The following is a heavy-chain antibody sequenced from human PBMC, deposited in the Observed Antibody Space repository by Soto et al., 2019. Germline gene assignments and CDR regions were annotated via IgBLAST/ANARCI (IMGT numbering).Heavy chain of an antibody. CDR2: ISNNGINK. V-gene: IGHV3-30*03. CDR3: ARVIRADSTSSNFYYYSGLDV. J-gene: IGHJ6*02. D-gene: IGHD6-6*01. CDR1: GFTFSTYG. Sequence: LRLSCAASGFTFSTYGMHWVRQAPGKGLEWLAVISNNGINKYYADSVKGRFTISRDNSKDTLFLQMNSLRGEDTAIYYCARVIRADSTSSNFYYYSGLDVWGQGTTVTVS.